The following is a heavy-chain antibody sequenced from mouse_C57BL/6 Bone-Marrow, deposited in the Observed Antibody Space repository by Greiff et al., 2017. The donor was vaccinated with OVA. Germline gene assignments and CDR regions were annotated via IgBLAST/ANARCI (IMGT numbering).Heavy chain of an antibody. CDR3: APTVSDAMDY. CDR2: IYPRSGNT. Sequence: VQLQQSGAELARPGASVKLSCKASGYTFTSYGISWVKQRTGQGLEWIGEIYPRSGNTYYNEKFKGKATLTADKSSSTAYMELRSPTSEDSAVYFCAPTVSDAMDYWGQGTSVTVSS. CDR1: GYTFTSYG. V-gene: IGHV1-81*01. J-gene: IGHJ4*01. D-gene: IGHD1-1*01.